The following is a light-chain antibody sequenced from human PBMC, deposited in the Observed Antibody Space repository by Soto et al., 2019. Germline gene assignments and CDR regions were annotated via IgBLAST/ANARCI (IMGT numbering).Light chain of an antibody. Sequence: EVVLTQSPATLSLSPGERATLSCRASENVRTFVDWYQQKPGQAPRLLIYGASNRATGIPARFSGSGSGTDLTLTISNLEPEDFAVYYCQQYGSSPWTFGQGTKVDIK. CDR3: QQYGSSPWT. J-gene: IGKJ1*01. V-gene: IGKV3-11*01. CDR1: ENVRTF. CDR2: GAS.